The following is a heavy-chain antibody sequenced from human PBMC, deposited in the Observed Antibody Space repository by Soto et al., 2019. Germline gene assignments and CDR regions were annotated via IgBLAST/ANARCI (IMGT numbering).Heavy chain of an antibody. CDR2: IYYSGST. Sequence: QVQLQESGPGLVKPSETLSLTCTVSGGSISSYYWSWIRQPPGKGLEWIGYIYYSGSTNYNPSLELRGTRAAATSKNQCSPTLSSVTAADTAVYYCARRSYYYDSRGYYSYYFDYWGQGTLVTVSS. CDR1: GGSISSYY. D-gene: IGHD3-22*01. J-gene: IGHJ4*02. CDR3: ARRSYYYDSRGYYSYYFDY. V-gene: IGHV4-59*01.